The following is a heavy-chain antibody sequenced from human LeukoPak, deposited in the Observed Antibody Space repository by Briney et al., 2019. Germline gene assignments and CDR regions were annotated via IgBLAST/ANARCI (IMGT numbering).Heavy chain of an antibody. J-gene: IGHJ4*02. Sequence: GGSLRLSCAASGFTVSSNYMSWVRQAPGKGLEWVSAISGSGGSTYYADSVKGRFTISRDNSKNTLYLQMNSLRAEDTAVYYCACSVSPAFNTVALPDYWGQGTLVTVSS. CDR3: ACSVSPAFNTVALPDY. CDR1: GFTVSSNY. D-gene: IGHD4-23*01. CDR2: ISGSGGST. V-gene: IGHV3-23*01.